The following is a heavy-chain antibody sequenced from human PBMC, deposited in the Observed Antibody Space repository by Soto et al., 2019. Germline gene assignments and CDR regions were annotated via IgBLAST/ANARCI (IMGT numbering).Heavy chain of an antibody. D-gene: IGHD2-21*02. CDR2: IIPIYGTA. CDR3: ARDPYYCGGDCYGAFDI. V-gene: IGHV1-69*06. Sequence: SVKVSCKASGGTFSSYAISWVRQAPGQGLEWMGGIIPIYGTANYAQKFQGRVTITADKSTSTAYMELSSLRSEDTAVYYCARDPYYCGGDCYGAFDIWGQGTLVTVSS. CDR1: GGTFSSYA. J-gene: IGHJ3*02.